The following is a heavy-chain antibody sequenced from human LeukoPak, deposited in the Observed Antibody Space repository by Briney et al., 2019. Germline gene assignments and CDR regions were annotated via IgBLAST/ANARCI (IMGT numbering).Heavy chain of an antibody. Sequence: GGSLRLSCAASGFTFSSYWMHWVRQAPGKGLVWVSSINSDGTTTTYADSVKGRFTISRDNAKNMLYLQMNSLRAEDTAVYYCATERAGTSGYIVFDNWGQGILVTVSS. J-gene: IGHJ4*02. CDR1: GFTFSSYW. D-gene: IGHD1-1*01. V-gene: IGHV3-74*01. CDR2: INSDGTTT. CDR3: ATERAGTSGYIVFDN.